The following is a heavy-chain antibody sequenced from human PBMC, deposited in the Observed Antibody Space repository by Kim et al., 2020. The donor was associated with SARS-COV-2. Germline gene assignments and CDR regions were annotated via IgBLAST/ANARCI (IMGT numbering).Heavy chain of an antibody. V-gene: IGHV4-39*02. D-gene: IGHD2-15*01. CDR1: GVSIGSNNYY. CDR3: ARPGRAARHDAFDS. CDR2: VHDSVVT. Sequence: SETLSLTCTVSGVSIGSNNYYWGRIRQPPGKTLEWIGSVHDSVVTHYSPSLKSRVTISLDTPNNHFSLKLTSVTAADTAVYYCARPGRAARHDAFDSWGQGTVVTVSS. J-gene: IGHJ3*02.